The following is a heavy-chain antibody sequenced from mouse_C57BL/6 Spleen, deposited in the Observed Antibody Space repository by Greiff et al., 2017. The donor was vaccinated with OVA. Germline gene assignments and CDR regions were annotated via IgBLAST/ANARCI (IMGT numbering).Heavy chain of an antibody. Sequence: VQLQQPGAELVKPGASVKMSCKASGYTLTSYWITWVKQRPGQGLEWIGDIYPGSGSTNYNEKFKSKATLTVDISSSTAYMQLSSLTSEDSAVYYCARRGLDQAWFAYWGQGTLVTVSA. V-gene: IGHV1-55*01. CDR3: ARRGLDQAWFAY. CDR1: GYTLTSYW. CDR2: IYPGSGST. J-gene: IGHJ3*01.